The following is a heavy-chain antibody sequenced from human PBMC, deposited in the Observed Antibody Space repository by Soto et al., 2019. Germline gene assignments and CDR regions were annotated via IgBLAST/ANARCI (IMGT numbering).Heavy chain of an antibody. CDR1: CYTFTIYG. D-gene: IGHD5-12*01. CDR2: ISPDKGNT. CDR3: ARALGYSGYAGMDV. V-gene: IGHV1-18*01. Sequence: VASVKVSCKASCYTFTIYGINWVRQAPGQGLEWKGWISPDKGNTNYAQKLQGRVTMTTNTSTNTAYMKMRSLRSDDTVVYYCARALGYSGYAGMDVWGQGTTVTVSS. J-gene: IGHJ6*02.